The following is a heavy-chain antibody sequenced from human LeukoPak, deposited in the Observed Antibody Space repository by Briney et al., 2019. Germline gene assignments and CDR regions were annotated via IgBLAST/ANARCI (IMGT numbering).Heavy chain of an antibody. CDR2: ISSSSSYI. CDR3: ARDPIRDTAMANYFDY. D-gene: IGHD5-18*01. Sequence: GGSLRLSCAASGFTFSSYSMNWVRQAPGKGLEWVSSISSSSSYIYCADSVKGRFTISRDNAKNSLYLQMNSLRAEDTAVYYCARDPIRDTAMANYFDYWGQGTLVTVSS. V-gene: IGHV3-21*01. J-gene: IGHJ4*02. CDR1: GFTFSSYS.